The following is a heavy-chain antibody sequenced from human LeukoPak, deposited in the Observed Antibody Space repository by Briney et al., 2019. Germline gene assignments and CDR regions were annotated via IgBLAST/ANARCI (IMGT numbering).Heavy chain of an antibody. J-gene: IGHJ6*02. CDR3: ARGLVVPAAMYYYYYGMDV. CDR2: INDSGST. V-gene: IGHV4-39*07. Sequence: SETLSLTCTVSGGSIRSSYYYWGWIRQPPGKGLEWIGSINDSGSTYYNPSLKSRVTISVDTSKNQFSLKLSSVTAADTAVYYCARGLVVPAAMYYYYYGMDVWGQGTTVTVSS. CDR1: GGSIRSSYYY. D-gene: IGHD2-2*01.